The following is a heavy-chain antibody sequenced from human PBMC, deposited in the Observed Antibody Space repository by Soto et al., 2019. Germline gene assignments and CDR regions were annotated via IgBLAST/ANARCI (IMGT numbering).Heavy chain of an antibody. CDR2: ISGSGGST. D-gene: IGHD3-22*01. V-gene: IGHV3-23*01. J-gene: IGHJ4*02. CDR3: AKQPYYYDSSGYYPFDY. Sequence: GGSLRLSCAASGFTFSSYAMTWVRQAPGKGLEWVSAISGSGGSTYYADSVKGRFTISRDNSKNTLYLQMNSLRAEDTAVYYCAKQPYYYDSSGYYPFDYWGQGTLVTVSS. CDR1: GFTFSSYA.